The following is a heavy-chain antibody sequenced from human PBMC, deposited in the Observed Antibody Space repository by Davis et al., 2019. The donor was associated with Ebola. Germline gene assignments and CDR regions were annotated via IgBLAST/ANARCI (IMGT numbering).Heavy chain of an antibody. CDR1: GVSFSRYY. CDR3: ARGNYGDYIVLYYYNMDV. Sequence: SETLSLTCTVSGVSFSRYYWNWIRQPPGKGLEWIGYINYSGSTNYNPSLKSRVSISVDTSKNQFFLNLRSVTAADTAVYYCARGNYGDYIVLYYYNMDVWGQGTTVTVSS. J-gene: IGHJ6*02. CDR2: INYSGST. D-gene: IGHD4-17*01. V-gene: IGHV4-59*01.